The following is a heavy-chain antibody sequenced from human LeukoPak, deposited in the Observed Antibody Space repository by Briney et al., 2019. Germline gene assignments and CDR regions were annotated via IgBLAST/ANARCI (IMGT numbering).Heavy chain of an antibody. J-gene: IGHJ4*02. CDR3: ARANCGDYDY. V-gene: IGHV4-30-4*07. D-gene: IGHD4-17*01. CDR2: IYYSGST. Sequence: SETLSLTCAVSGGSISSGGYSWSWIRQPPGKGLEWIGYIYYSGSTYYNPSLKSRVTISVDTSKNQFSLKLSSVTAADTAVYYCARANCGDYDYWGQGTLVTVSS. CDR1: GGSISSGGYS.